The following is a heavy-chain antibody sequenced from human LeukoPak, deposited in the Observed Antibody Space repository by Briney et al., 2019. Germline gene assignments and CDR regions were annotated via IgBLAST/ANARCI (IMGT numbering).Heavy chain of an antibody. CDR2: IYYSGST. V-gene: IGHV4-39*01. CDR1: GGSISSSSYY. J-gene: IGHJ4*02. CDR3: ATSRGYYDSSGYYVHTFDY. Sequence: PSETLSLTCTVSGGSISSSSYYWRWIRQPPGKGQEWIGSIYYSGSTYYNPSLKSRVTISVDTSKNQFSLKLSSVTAADTAVYCCATSRGYYDSSGYYVHTFDYWGQGTLVTVSS. D-gene: IGHD3-22*01.